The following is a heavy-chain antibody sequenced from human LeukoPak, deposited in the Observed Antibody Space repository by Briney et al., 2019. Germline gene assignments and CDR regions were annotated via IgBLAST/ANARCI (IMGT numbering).Heavy chain of an antibody. CDR1: GGSFSGYY. V-gene: IGHV4-34*01. Sequence: SETLSLTCAVYGGSFSGYYWSWIRQPPGKGLEWIGEINHSGSTNYNPSLKSRVTISVDTSKNQFSLKLSSVTAADTAVYYCARACSGGSRAPSKRGYYYMDVWGKGTTVTVSS. CDR3: ARACSGGSRAPSKRGYYYMDV. D-gene: IGHD2-15*01. CDR2: INHSGST. J-gene: IGHJ6*03.